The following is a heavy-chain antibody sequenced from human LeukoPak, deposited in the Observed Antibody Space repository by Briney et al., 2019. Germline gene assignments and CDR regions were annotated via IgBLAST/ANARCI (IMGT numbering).Heavy chain of an antibody. CDR1: GFTFSSYS. V-gene: IGHV3-21*01. CDR2: ISSSSSYI. CDR3: ARESGRGSWYDIDY. D-gene: IGHD6-13*01. Sequence: GGSLRLSCAASGFTFSSYSMTWVRQAPGKGLEWVSSISSSSSYIYYADSVKGRFTISRDNAKNSLYLQMNSLRAEDTAVYYCARESGRGSWYDIDYWGQGTLVAVSS. J-gene: IGHJ4*02.